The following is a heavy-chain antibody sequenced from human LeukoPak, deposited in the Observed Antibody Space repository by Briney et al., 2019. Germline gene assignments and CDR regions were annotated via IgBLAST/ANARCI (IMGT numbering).Heavy chain of an antibody. D-gene: IGHD6-19*01. J-gene: IGHJ4*02. CDR3: ASADGSGWYYFDS. V-gene: IGHV4-59*01. Sequence: PSETLSLTCTVSGDSISSYYWSWIRQSPGKGLEWIGYIYYTGTTSYNPFLKSRITMSMDTSKNQFSLKLTSVTAADTAVYYCASADGSGWYYFDSWGQGTLVTVSS. CDR2: IYYTGTT. CDR1: GDSISSYY.